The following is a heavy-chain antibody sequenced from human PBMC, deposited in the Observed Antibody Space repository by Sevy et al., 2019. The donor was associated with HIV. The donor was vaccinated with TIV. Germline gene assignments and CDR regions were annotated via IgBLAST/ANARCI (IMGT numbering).Heavy chain of an antibody. V-gene: IGHV3-23*01. CDR1: GFTFSSYA. CDR2: ISGSGGST. J-gene: IGHJ4*02. CDR3: AKGAYYDSSGYTLDY. Sequence: GGSLRLSYAASGFTFSSYAMSWVRQAPGKGLEWVSAISGSGGSTYYADSVKGRFTISRDNSKNTLYLQMNSLRAEDTAVYYCAKGAYYDSSGYTLDYWGQGTLVTVSS. D-gene: IGHD3-22*01.